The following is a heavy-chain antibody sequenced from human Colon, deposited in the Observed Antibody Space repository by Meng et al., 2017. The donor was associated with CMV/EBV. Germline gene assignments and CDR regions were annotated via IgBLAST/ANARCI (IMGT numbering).Heavy chain of an antibody. CDR1: GFNFRDYS. V-gene: IGHV3-23*03. CDR3: ARRGQV. CDR2: IYGSPHTVM. Sequence: GGSLRLSCAASGFNFRDYSMNWVRQAPGKGLEWVAIIYGSPHTVMKYADSVEGRFTISRDNSKNTLYLQMNSLRAEDTAVYFCARRGQVWGQGTLVTVSS. J-gene: IGHJ4*02.